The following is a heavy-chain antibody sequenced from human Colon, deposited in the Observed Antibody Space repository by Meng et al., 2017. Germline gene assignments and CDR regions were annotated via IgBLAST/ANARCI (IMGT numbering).Heavy chain of an antibody. CDR3: ATGPGYSSGLDS. D-gene: IGHD6-19*01. J-gene: IGHJ4*02. V-gene: IGHV4-61*01. CDR1: RGPLRCGYHN. CDR2: ISYSGNS. Sequence: LARPHSVVCLAKPSETLSLACPVSRGPLRCGYHNVSWTRQSPGQGLGWIGYISYSGNSMYNPSLTGRVDISTDTSRRQCSLKFNSVIAADTAIYYCATGPGYSSGLDSWGRGALVTVSS.